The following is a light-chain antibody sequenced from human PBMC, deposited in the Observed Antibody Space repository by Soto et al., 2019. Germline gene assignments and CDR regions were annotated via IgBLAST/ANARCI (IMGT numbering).Light chain of an antibody. V-gene: IGLV2-14*01. J-gene: IGLJ2*01. CDR3: SSYTSSSTHVV. CDR1: SSDVGGYNY. CDR2: DVS. Sequence: QSALTQPASVSGSPGQSITISCTGTSSDVGGYNYVSWYQQHPGKAPKLMIYDVSNRPSGVSDRFSGSKSGNTASLTISGLQDEDAADYYCSSYTSSSTHVVFGGGTKVTVL.